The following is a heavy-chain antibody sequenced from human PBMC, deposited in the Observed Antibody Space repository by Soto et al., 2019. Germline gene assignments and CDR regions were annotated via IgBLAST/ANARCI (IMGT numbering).Heavy chain of an antibody. D-gene: IGHD3-22*01. V-gene: IGHV1-69*01. CDR2: IIPIFGTA. CDR1: GGTFSSYA. J-gene: IGHJ4*02. Sequence: QVQLVQSGAEVKKPGSSVKVSCKASGGTFSSYAISWVRRAPGQGLEWMGGIIPIFGTANYAQKFQGRVTITADESTSTAYMELSSLRSEDTAVYYCARDANYYASSGYLVYFDYWGQGTLVTVSS. CDR3: ARDANYYASSGYLVYFDY.